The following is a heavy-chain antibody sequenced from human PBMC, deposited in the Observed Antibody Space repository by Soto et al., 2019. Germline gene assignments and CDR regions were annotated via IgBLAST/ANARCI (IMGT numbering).Heavy chain of an antibody. CDR2: INPSGGGT. CDR1: GYTFTSYY. V-gene: IGHV1-46*01. CDR3: ARVGYCTNGVCHTYYYYGLDV. J-gene: IGHJ6*02. Sequence: GASVKVSCKASGYTFTSYYIYWVRQAPGQGLEWMGIINPSGGGTSYAQKFQGRVTMTRDTSTSTVYMELSSLRSEDTAVYYCARVGYCTNGVCHTYYYYGLDVWGQGTTVTVSS. D-gene: IGHD2-8*01.